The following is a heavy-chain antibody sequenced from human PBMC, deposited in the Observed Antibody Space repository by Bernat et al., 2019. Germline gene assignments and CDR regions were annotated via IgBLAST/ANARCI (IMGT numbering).Heavy chain of an antibody. CDR2: ISGSGGST. D-gene: IGHD2-2*01. CDR3: AKDFYCSSTSCYVGAFDI. J-gene: IGHJ3*02. V-gene: IGHV3-23*01. CDR1: GFTFSSYA. Sequence: EVQLLESGGGLMQPGGSLRLSCAASGFTFSSYAMSWVRQAPGKGLEWVSAISGSGGSTYYADSVKGRFTISRDNSKNTLYLQMNSLRAEDTAVYYCAKDFYCSSTSCYVGAFDIWGQGTMVTVSS.